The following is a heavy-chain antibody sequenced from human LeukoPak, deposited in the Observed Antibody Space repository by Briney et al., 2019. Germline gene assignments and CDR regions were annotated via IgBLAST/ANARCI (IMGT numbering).Heavy chain of an antibody. CDR2: ISAYNGNT. CDR3: ARDPCANGVCYFDF. D-gene: IGHD2-8*01. Sequence: ASVKVSCKASGGTFSSYAISWVRQAPGQGLEWMGWISAYNGNTNYAQKLQGRVTMTTDTSTSTAYMELRGLRSDDTAVYYCARDPCANGVCYFDFWGQGTLVTVSS. CDR1: GGTFSSYA. V-gene: IGHV1-18*01. J-gene: IGHJ4*02.